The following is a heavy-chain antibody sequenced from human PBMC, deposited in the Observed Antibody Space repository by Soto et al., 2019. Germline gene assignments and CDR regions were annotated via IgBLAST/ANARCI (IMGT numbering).Heavy chain of an antibody. D-gene: IGHD5-18*01. CDR1: VFTFITYA. J-gene: IGHJ4*02. Sequence: PGWSLRLSCASSVFTFITYAMSWVRQAPGKGLEWVSAISGSGAGTFYADSVKGRFTISRDNSKNTLYLQMNSLRAEDTALYYCAKAITAKNNFDYWGQGTLVTVSS. CDR2: ISGSGAGT. CDR3: AKAITAKNNFDY. V-gene: IGHV3-23*01.